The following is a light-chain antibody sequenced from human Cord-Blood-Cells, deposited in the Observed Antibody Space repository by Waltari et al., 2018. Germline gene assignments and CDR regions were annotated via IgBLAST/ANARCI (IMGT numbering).Light chain of an antibody. V-gene: IGLV2-14*01. Sequence: QSALTQPASVSGSPGQSITISCTGTSSDVCGYNYVSWYQQHPGKAPKRKIYDVSKRPSGVSNRFSGSKSGNTASLTISGLQAEDEADYYCSSYTSSSAYVFGTGTKVTVL. CDR2: DVS. CDR1: SSDVCGYNY. CDR3: SSYTSSSAYV. J-gene: IGLJ1*01.